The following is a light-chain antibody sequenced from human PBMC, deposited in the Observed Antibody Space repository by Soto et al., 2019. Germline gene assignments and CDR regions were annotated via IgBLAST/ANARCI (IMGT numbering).Light chain of an antibody. CDR2: WAS. V-gene: IGKV4-1*01. CDR1: QSVLYSSNNYNY. CDR3: QQYYDTPLT. Sequence: DIVMTKSPDTLGMSQGGATTINCKSTQSVLYSSNNYNYLAWYQQKPGQPPKLLITWASTRELGVSGRFSGSGFATDFTLTISSLRSEDVAVYYCQQYYDTPLTFGGGTKVDIK. J-gene: IGKJ4*01.